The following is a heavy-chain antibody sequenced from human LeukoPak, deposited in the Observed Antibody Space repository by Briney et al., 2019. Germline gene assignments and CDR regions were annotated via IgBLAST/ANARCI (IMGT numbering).Heavy chain of an antibody. CDR1: GFTVSSNS. Sequence: PGGSLRLSCTVSGFTVSSNSMSWVRQAPGKGLEWVSSISSSSSYIYYADSVKGRFTISRDNAKNSLYLQMNSLRAEDTAVYYCARDRTVATPFFDYWGQGTLVTVSS. V-gene: IGHV3-21*01. J-gene: IGHJ4*02. CDR2: ISSSSSYI. CDR3: ARDRTVATPFFDY. D-gene: IGHD4-23*01.